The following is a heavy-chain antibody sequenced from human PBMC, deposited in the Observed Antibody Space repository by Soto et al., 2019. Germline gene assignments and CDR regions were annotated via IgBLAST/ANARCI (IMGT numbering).Heavy chain of an antibody. CDR3: ARDPRSQPNWFDP. V-gene: IGHV3-21*01. Sequence: GGSLRLSCAASGFTFSSYSMNWVRQAPGKGLEWVSSISSSSSYIYYADSVKGRFTISRDNAKNSLYLQMNSLRAEDTAVYYCARDPRSQPNWFDPWGQGTLVTVSS. CDR1: GFTFSSYS. J-gene: IGHJ5*02. D-gene: IGHD6-13*01. CDR2: ISSSSSYI.